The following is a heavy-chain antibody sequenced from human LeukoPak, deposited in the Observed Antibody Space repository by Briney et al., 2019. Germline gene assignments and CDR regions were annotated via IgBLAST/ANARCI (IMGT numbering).Heavy chain of an antibody. V-gene: IGHV3-30*19. CDR2: TSYDGSNK. Sequence: GGSLRLSCAASGFIFSNYAMIWVRRAPGKGLEWVAVTSYDGSNKYYADSVKGRFTISRDNSKNTLYLQMNSLRAEDTAVYYCTREKTYYYDSSGYYHYGMDVWGQGTTVTVSS. J-gene: IGHJ6*02. D-gene: IGHD3-22*01. CDR3: TREKTYYYDSSGYYHYGMDV. CDR1: GFIFSNYA.